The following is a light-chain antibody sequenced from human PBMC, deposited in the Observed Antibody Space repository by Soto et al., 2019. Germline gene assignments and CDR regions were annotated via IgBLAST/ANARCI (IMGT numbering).Light chain of an antibody. CDR1: RSNIGTYA. V-gene: IGLV1-44*01. Sequence: QSVLTQSPSASVTPGQRVTISCSGSRSNIGTYAVNWYQQLPGAAPTLLIFRNHQRPSGVPDRFSGSKSGTSASLAISGPQSEDKADYYCAAWDDSLRAVVFGGGTRVTVL. CDR3: AAWDDSLRAVV. J-gene: IGLJ2*01. CDR2: RNH.